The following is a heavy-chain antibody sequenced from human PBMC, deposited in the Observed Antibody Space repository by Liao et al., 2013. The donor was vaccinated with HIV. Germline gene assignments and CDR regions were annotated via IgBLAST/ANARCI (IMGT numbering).Heavy chain of an antibody. V-gene: IGHV4-59*02. D-gene: IGHD3-9*01. J-gene: IGHJ4*02. CDR3: VRDGRYYSATTGHYRVFDF. CDR2: IYKGVST. Sequence: QVQLQESGPGLVKPWETLSLTCSVSADSVSSDYWSWVRQSPAKGLEWIGYIYKGVSTNYNPSFEGRITISADTSKNQFSLKLTSVTAADTAVYFCVRDGRYYSATTGHYRVFDFWGQGALVTVSS. CDR1: ADSVSSDY.